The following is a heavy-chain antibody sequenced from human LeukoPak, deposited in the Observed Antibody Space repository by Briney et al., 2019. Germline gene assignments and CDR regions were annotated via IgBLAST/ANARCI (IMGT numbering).Heavy chain of an antibody. D-gene: IGHD2-15*01. CDR1: GYTFTSYD. CDR3: ARLLGYCSGGSCYDAFDI. CDR2: MNPNSGNT. V-gene: IGHV1-8*01. J-gene: IGHJ3*02. Sequence: GASVTVSCKASGYTFTSYDINWVRQAPGQGLEWMGWMNPNSGNTVYAQKFQGRVTMTRNNSISTAYMELSRLRSEDTAVYYCARLLGYCSGGSCYDAFDIWGQGTMVTVSS.